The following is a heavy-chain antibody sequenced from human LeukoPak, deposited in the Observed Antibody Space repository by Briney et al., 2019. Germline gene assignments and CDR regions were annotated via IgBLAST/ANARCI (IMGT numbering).Heavy chain of an antibody. CDR2: IIPIFGTA. CDR3: ARDLGSWFDP. CDR1: GGTFSSYA. J-gene: IGHJ5*02. Sequence: GASVEVSCKASGGTFSSYAISWVRQAPGQGLEWMGGIIPIFGTANYAQKFQGRVTITADESTSTAYMELSSLRSEDTAVYYCARDLGSWFDPWGQGTLVTVSS. V-gene: IGHV1-69*13. D-gene: IGHD1-26*01.